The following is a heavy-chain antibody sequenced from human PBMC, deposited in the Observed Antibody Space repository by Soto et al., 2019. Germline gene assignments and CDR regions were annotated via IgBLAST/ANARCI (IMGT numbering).Heavy chain of an antibody. CDR2: IYHSGST. CDR3: ARDYQGAMVRGKGYFDL. CDR1: GGSISSSNW. J-gene: IGHJ2*01. D-gene: IGHD3-10*01. V-gene: IGHV4-4*02. Sequence: SETLSLTCAVSGGSISSSNWWSWVRQPPGKGLEWIGEIYHSGSTNYNPSLKSRVTISVDKSKNQFSLKLSSVTAADTAVYYCARDYQGAMVRGKGYFDLWGRGTLVSVSS.